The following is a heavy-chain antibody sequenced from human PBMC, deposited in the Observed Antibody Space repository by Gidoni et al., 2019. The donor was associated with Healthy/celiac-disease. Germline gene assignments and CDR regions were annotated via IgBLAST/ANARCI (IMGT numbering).Heavy chain of an antibody. Sequence: EVQLVESGVGLVQPGGSLKLSCAASGFTSSGSALHWVRQASGKGLEWVGRIRSKANSYATAYAASVKGRFTISRDDSKNTAYLQMNSLKTEDTAVYYCTSLYGSGSSDFDYWGQGTLVTVSS. CDR2: IRSKANSYAT. J-gene: IGHJ4*02. CDR1: GFTSSGSA. CDR3: TSLYGSGSSDFDY. D-gene: IGHD3-10*01. V-gene: IGHV3-73*01.